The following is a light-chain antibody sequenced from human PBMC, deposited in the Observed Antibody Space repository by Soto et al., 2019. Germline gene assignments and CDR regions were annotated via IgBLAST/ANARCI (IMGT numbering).Light chain of an antibody. V-gene: IGLV2-8*01. CDR2: EVT. CDR1: SSDVGGYNY. CDR3: SSYAGSKFWV. J-gene: IGLJ3*02. Sequence: QSALTQPPSASGSPGQSVIISCTGTSSDVGGYNYVSWHQQHTGRTPKLLIYEVTKRPSGVPDRFSGSKSGNMASLTVSGLQDEDEADYYCSSYAGSKFWVFGGGTKLTVL.